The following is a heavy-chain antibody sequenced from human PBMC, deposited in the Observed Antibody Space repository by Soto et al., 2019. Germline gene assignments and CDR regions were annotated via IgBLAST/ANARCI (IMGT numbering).Heavy chain of an antibody. J-gene: IGHJ5*02. D-gene: IGHD5-18*01. CDR3: ARHAATWIQLWSGQFDP. CDR1: GVSISSSSYY. V-gene: IGHV4-39*01. CDR2: IYYSGST. Sequence: SETLSLTCTVSGVSISSSSYYWGWIRQPPGKGLEWIVSIYYSGSTYYNPSLKSRVTISVDTSKNQFSLKLSSVTAADTAVYYCARHAATWIQLWSGQFDPWGQGTLVTVSS.